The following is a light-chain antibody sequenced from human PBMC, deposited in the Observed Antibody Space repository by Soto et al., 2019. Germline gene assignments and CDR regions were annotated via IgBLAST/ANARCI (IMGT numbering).Light chain of an antibody. J-gene: IGLJ2*01. CDR1: SSDVGGYNY. CDR3: SLYGGSNTVV. V-gene: IGLV2-8*01. CDR2: EVS. Sequence: QSVLTQPPSASGSPGQSVTISCTGSSSDVGGYNYVSWYQQHPGKAPKLMIYEVSKRPSGVPDRLSGSKSGNTASLTVSGLQAEDEAGYYCSLYGGSNTVVFGGGTKLTVL.